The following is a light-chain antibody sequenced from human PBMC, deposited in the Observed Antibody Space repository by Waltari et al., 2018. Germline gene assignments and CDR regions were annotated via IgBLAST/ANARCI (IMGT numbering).Light chain of an antibody. J-gene: IGKJ4*01. CDR1: QSVISS. CDR2: DAS. Sequence: EIVLTQSPAPLSLSSGDRATLSCRASQSVISSLAWYQQRPGQAPRPLIYDASNRATGIPARFSGSGSGTDFTLTISSLEPEDFAVYYCQQRSSWPLTFGGGTKVEVK. V-gene: IGKV3-11*01. CDR3: QQRSSWPLT.